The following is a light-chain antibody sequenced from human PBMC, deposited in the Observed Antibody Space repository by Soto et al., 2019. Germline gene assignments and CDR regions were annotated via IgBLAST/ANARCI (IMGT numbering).Light chain of an antibody. CDR1: QSVSSSY. CDR3: QQYHNSPIT. J-gene: IGKJ1*01. V-gene: IGKV3-20*01. Sequence: EIVLPQSPGARSLSQGERATFSCRPSQSVSSSYIAWYQQKRGQAPRRLIYGASIRATGIPDRFSGSGSGTDFTLTISRLEPEDFALYYCQQYHNSPITFGQGTRVDIK. CDR2: GAS.